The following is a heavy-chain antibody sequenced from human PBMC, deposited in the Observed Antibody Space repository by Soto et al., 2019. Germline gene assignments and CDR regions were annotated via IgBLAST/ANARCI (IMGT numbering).Heavy chain of an antibody. CDR1: GGSISSGDYY. D-gene: IGHD4-17*01. Sequence: SETLSLTCTVSGGSISSGDYYWSWIRQPPGKGLEWIGYIYYSGSTCYNPSLKSRVTISVDTSKNQFSLKLSSVTAADTAVYYCARGPHDYGDYKEADYWGQGTLVTVS. CDR3: ARGPHDYGDYKEADY. CDR2: IYYSGST. J-gene: IGHJ4*02. V-gene: IGHV4-30-4*01.